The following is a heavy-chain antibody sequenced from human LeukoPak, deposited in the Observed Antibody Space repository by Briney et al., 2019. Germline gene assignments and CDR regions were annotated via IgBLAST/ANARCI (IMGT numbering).Heavy chain of an antibody. V-gene: IGHV3-48*04. J-gene: IGHJ4*02. CDR1: GFTFSSYS. D-gene: IGHD2-2*01. Sequence: PGGSLRLSCAASGFTFSSYSMNWVRQAPGKGLEWVSYISCASGSIYYADSVKGRFTISRDNAKNSLFLQMNSLRAEDTAVYYCARLPAYCSSTSCYYDYWGQGTLVTVSS. CDR3: ARLPAYCSSTSCYYDY. CDR2: ISCASGSI.